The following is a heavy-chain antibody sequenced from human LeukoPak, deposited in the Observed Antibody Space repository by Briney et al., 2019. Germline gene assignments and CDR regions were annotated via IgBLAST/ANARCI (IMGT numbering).Heavy chain of an antibody. D-gene: IGHD4/OR15-4a*01. V-gene: IGHV4-38-2*01. J-gene: IGHJ5*02. CDR1: GYSISSGYY. Sequence: SETLSLTCAVSGYSISSGYYWGWIRQPPGKGLEWIGSIYHSGSTYYNPSLKSRVTISVDTSKNQFSLKLSSVTAADTAVYYCARANPSHWFDPWGQGTLVTVSS. CDR3: ARANPSHWFDP. CDR2: IYHSGST.